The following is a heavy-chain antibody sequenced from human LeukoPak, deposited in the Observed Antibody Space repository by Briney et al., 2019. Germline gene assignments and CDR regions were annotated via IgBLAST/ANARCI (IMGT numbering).Heavy chain of an antibody. Sequence: GGSLRLSCAASGFTVSSNYMSWVRQAPGKGLEWVSVIYSGGSTYYADSVKGRFTISRDNSKNTLYLQMNGLRAEDTAVYYCASAGKNYYDSSGYYYDVDYWGQGTLVTVSS. D-gene: IGHD3-22*01. CDR1: GFTVSSNY. V-gene: IGHV3-66*01. CDR3: ASAGKNYYDSSGYYYDVDY. CDR2: IYSGGST. J-gene: IGHJ4*02.